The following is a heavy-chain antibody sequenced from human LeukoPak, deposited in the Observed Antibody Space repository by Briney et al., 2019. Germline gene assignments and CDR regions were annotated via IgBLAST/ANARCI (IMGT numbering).Heavy chain of an antibody. CDR1: GFTFSSYA. D-gene: IGHD3-10*01. CDR3: ARREGPYYYGSGSLGY. Sequence: GGSLRLSCAASGFTFSSYAMHWVRQAPGKGLEYVSAISSNGGSTYYANSVKGRFTISRDNSKNTLYLQMGSLRAEDMAVYYCARREGPYYYGSGSLGYWGQGTLVTVSS. CDR2: ISSNGGST. J-gene: IGHJ4*02. V-gene: IGHV3-64*01.